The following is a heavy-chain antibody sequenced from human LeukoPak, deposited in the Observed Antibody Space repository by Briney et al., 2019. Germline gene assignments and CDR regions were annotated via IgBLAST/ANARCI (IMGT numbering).Heavy chain of an antibody. J-gene: IGHJ5*02. V-gene: IGHV3-7*03. CDR1: GFTFSNYW. D-gene: IGHD5/OR15-5a*01. CDR3: ARDQGLGFDP. Sequence: PGGPLRLSCAASGFTFSNYWLSWVRQAPGKGLEWVANINQGGSEKYYVDSVKGRFTISRDNAKNSLYLQMNNRRAEDTAVYYCARDQGLGFDPWGQGTLVTVSS. CDR2: INQGGSEK.